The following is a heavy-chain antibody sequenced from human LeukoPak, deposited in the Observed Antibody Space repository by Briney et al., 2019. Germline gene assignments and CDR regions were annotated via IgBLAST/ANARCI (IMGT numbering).Heavy chain of an antibody. D-gene: IGHD2-15*01. CDR1: GCSFTNYW. V-gene: IGHV5-51*01. J-gene: IGHJ3*02. CDR3: ARQTSYSLDI. Sequence: GESLKISCQGFGCSFTNYWIGWVRQMPGKGLEWMGIIYPGDSDTRYSPSFQGQVTISADKSISTAYLQWSSLKASDTAMYYCARQTSYSLDIWGQGTMVTVSS. CDR2: IYPGDSDT.